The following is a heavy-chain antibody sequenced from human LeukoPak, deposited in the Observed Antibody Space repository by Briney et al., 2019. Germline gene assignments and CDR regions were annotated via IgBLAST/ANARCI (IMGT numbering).Heavy chain of an antibody. CDR3: ASSPGKRTFDI. J-gene: IGHJ3*02. V-gene: IGHV4-59*01. CDR2: IYYSGNT. CDR1: GGSISSYY. Sequence: SETLSLTCTVSGGSISSYYWSWIRQPPGKGLEWIGNIYYSGNTNYNPSLKSRVTISVDTSKKQFSLKLSSVTAADTAVYYCASSPGKRTFDIWGQGTMVTVSS.